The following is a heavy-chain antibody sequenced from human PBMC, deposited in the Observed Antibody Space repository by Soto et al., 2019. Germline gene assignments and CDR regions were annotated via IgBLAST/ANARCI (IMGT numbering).Heavy chain of an antibody. Sequence: SETLSLTCTGFDGSISSGAYYWSWIRQHPGKGLEWIGYIYYNGSPYYNPSLGGRVTISVDPSNSQFSLELRSVTAADTAVYYCARQNPYSSGSYYFDFWGPGTLVTVSS. D-gene: IGHD6-19*01. CDR3: ARQNPYSSGSYYFDF. CDR1: DGSISSGAYY. CDR2: IYYNGSP. V-gene: IGHV4-31*03. J-gene: IGHJ4*02.